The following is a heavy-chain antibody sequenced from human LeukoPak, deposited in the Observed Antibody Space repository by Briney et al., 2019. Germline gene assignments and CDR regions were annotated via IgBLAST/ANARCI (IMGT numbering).Heavy chain of an antibody. D-gene: IGHD3-9*01. CDR1: GFTFSSYW. Sequence: GGSLRLSCAASGFTFSSYWMSWVRQAPGKGLEWVANIKEDGSEKYYVDSVKGRFTISRDNAKNSLYLQMNSLRAEDTAVYYCATLRYFDWLLPGFDYWGQGTLVTVSS. CDR2: IKEDGSEK. J-gene: IGHJ4*02. CDR3: ATLRYFDWLLPGFDY. V-gene: IGHV3-7*01.